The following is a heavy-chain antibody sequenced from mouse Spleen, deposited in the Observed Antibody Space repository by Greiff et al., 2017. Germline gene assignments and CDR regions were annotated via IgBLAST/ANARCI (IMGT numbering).Heavy chain of an antibody. Sequence: EVKVVESGAELVRPGASVKLSCTASGFNIKDDYMHWVKQRPEQGLEWIGWIDPENGDTEYASKFQGKATITADTSSNTAYLQLSSLTSEDTAVYYCTTGQGAYWGQGTLVTVSA. CDR3: TTGQGAY. J-gene: IGHJ3*01. CDR2: IDPENGDT. CDR1: GFNIKDDY. V-gene: IGHV14-4*01.